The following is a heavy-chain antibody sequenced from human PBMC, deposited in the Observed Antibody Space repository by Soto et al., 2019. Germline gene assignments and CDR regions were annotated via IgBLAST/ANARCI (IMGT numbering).Heavy chain of an antibody. V-gene: IGHV3-21*04. Sequence: GGSLRLSCAAFGFTFNTYAMHWVRQSPGKGLEWVAFISSGSDYIYYADSVKGRFTISRDNAKSSLYLQMNSLTDDDTALYYCASEYCSGGSCYSRIFDYWGQGSLVTVSS. J-gene: IGHJ4*02. D-gene: IGHD2-15*01. CDR1: GFTFNTYA. CDR3: ASEYCSGGSCYSRIFDY. CDR2: ISSGSDYI.